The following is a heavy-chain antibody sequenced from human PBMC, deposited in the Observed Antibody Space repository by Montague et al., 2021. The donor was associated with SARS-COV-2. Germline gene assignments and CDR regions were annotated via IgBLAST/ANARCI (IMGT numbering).Heavy chain of an antibody. V-gene: IGHV4-34*01. Sequence: SETLSLTCAVYGGSFSGYYWSWIRQPPVTGLEWIGEINHSRSANYNPSLKSRVTISVDTSKNQFSLKLSSVTAADTAVYYCARVRYYGSGICLGMDVWGQGTTVTVSS. D-gene: IGHD3-10*01. CDR3: ARVRYYGSGICLGMDV. CDR1: GGSFSGYY. CDR2: INHSRSA. J-gene: IGHJ6*02.